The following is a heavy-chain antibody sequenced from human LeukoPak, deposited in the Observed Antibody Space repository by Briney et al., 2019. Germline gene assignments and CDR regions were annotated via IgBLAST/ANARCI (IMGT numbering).Heavy chain of an antibody. J-gene: IGHJ4*02. CDR3: ARERSGWSYFDY. V-gene: IGHV4-31*02. D-gene: IGHD6-19*01. CDR2: IYYSGST. Sequence: NWVRQTPGKGLEWIGYIYYSGSTYYNPSLKSRVTISVDTSKNQFSLKLSSVTAADTAVYYCARERSGWSYFDYWGQGTLVTVSS.